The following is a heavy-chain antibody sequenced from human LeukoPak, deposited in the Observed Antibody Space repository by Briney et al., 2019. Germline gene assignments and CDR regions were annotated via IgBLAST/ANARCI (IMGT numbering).Heavy chain of an antibody. CDR2: ISSSGSTI. Sequence: GGSLRLSCAASGFSFSTYSMNWVRQAPGKGLEWVSYISSSGSTIYYADSVKGRFTISRDNAKNSLYLQMNSLRAEDTAVYYCASRRGQEGFNYYYYMDVWGKGTTVTVSS. J-gene: IGHJ6*03. D-gene: IGHD3-10*01. V-gene: IGHV3-48*04. CDR3: ASRRGQEGFNYYYYMDV. CDR1: GFSFSTYS.